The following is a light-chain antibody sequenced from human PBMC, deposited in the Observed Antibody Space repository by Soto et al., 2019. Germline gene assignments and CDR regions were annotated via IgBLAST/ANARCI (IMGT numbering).Light chain of an antibody. CDR3: QQYSNWPPIT. CDR1: QSVSSN. CDR2: GAS. Sequence: IVMTHSPATLSVSPWERATLSCRASQSVSSNLAWYQQKPGQAPRILLYGASTRATGIAARFSGSGSGTEFTLTISSLQSEDFAVYYCQQYSNWPPITFGLGTRLEIK. J-gene: IGKJ5*01. V-gene: IGKV3-15*01.